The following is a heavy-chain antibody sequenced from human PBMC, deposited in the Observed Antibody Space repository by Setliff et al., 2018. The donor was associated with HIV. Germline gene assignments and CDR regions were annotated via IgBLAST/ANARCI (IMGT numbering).Heavy chain of an antibody. J-gene: IGHJ6*03. Sequence: PGGSLRLSCAASGFTFSSYSMNWVRQAPGKGLEWVSSISPSSTYTYYADSVKGRFTISRDNAKNSLYLQMNSLRVEDTAVYYCAKDVCSCAYCYASYYYMDVWGEGTMVTVSS. CDR3: AKDVCSCAYCYASYYYMDV. CDR2: ISPSSTYT. CDR1: GFTFSSYS. V-gene: IGHV3-21*01. D-gene: IGHD2-15*01.